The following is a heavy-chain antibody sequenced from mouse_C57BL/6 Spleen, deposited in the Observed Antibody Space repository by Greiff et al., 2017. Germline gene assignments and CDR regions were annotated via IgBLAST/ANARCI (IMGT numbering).Heavy chain of an antibody. CDR3: ASLYYAPYYFDY. Sequence: EVQLQQSGPELVKPGASVKISCKASGYTFTDYYMNWVKQSHGKSLEWIGDINPNNGGTSYNQKFKGKATLTVDKSSSTAYMELRSLTSEDSAVYYCASLYYAPYYFDYWGQGTTLTVSS. J-gene: IGHJ2*01. V-gene: IGHV1-26*01. CDR1: GYTFTDYY. D-gene: IGHD2-1*01. CDR2: INPNNGGT.